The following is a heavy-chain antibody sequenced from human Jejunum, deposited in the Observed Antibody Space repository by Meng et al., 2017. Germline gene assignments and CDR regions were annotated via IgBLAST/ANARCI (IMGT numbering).Heavy chain of an antibody. V-gene: IGHV3-21*06. J-gene: IGHJ3*02. Sequence: GESLKISCAASGFTFRTSCMDWVRQAPGKGLEWVASISWSSTYKYYADSVKGRFIISRDDADNSLYLQRNSLRVDDTAMYYCAKSAGIGSYDCEIWGQGTMVTVSS. CDR3: AKSAGIGSYDCEI. CDR2: ISWSSTYK. CDR1: GFTFRTSC. D-gene: IGHD2-21*02.